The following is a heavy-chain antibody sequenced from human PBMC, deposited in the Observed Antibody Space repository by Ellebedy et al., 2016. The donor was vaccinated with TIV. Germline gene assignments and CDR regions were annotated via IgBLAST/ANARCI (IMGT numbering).Heavy chain of an antibody. D-gene: IGHD1-1*01. J-gene: IGHJ2*01. CDR1: GGSLSGFS. CDR3: ARCHFHDVDLDHWYIDL. CDR2: INHRDST. V-gene: IGHV4-34*01. Sequence: SETLSLTCAVYGGSLSGFSWSWIRQPPGKGLEWIGEINHRDSTNYNPSLKIRVTISVDTSRNQLSLRLNSVTAADTAVYYCARCHFHDVDLDHWYIDLWGRGTLVTVTS.